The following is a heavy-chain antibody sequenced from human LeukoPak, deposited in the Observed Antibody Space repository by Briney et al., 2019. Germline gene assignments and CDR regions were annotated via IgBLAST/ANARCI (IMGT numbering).Heavy chain of an antibody. CDR2: INPSGGST. J-gene: IGHJ4*02. CDR3: ARTYSSSGEFDY. CDR1: GYTFTSYY. D-gene: IGHD6-13*01. Sequence: ASVKVSCKASGYTFTSYYIHWVRQAPGQGLEWMGIINPSGGSTTYAQKFQGRVAMTRDTSTSRVYMEVSSLRSEDTAVYYCARTYSSSGEFDYWGQGTLVTVSS. V-gene: IGHV1-46*01.